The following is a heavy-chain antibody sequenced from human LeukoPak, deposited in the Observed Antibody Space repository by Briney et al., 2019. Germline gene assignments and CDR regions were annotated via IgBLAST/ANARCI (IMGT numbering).Heavy chain of an antibody. D-gene: IGHD6-19*01. CDR3: ARGDYSSGWFGDGNGMDV. J-gene: IGHJ6*02. V-gene: IGHV3-21*01. CDR1: GFTFSIYS. Sequence: PGGSLRLSCAPSGFTFSIYSMNWVRQAPGEGLEWVSSISSSSSYIYYADSVKGRFTISRDNAKNSLYLKMNSLRAEDTAVYYCARGDYSSGWFGDGNGMDVWGQGTTVTVSS. CDR2: ISSSSSYI.